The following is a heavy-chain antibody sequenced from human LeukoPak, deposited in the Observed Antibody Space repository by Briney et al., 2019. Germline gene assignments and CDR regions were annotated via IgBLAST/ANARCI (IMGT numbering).Heavy chain of an antibody. CDR3: ARGGRGNFDY. CDR1: GYTFTAYY. CDR2: INAYNGNT. Sequence: ASVKVSCKASGYTFTAYYLHWMRQAPGQGLEWMGRINAYNGNTNYEQKLQGRVIMTTDTSTSTVYMELRSLRSDDTAVYYCARGGRGNFDYWGQGTLVTVSS. J-gene: IGHJ4*02. D-gene: IGHD3-10*01. V-gene: IGHV1-18*04.